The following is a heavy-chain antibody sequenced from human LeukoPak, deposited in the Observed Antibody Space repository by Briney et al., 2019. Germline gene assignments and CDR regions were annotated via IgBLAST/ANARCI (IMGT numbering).Heavy chain of an antibody. V-gene: IGHV4-34*01. J-gene: IGHJ3*02. D-gene: IGHD2-21*01. CDR3: ASSVVVMPNDAFDI. CDR2: INHSGST. CDR1: GGSFSGYY. Sequence: SETLSLTCAVYGGSFSGYYWSWIRQPPGKGLEWIGEINHSGSTNYNPSLKSRVTISVDTSKNQFSLKLSSVTAADTALYYCASSVVVMPNDAFDIWGQGTMVTVSS.